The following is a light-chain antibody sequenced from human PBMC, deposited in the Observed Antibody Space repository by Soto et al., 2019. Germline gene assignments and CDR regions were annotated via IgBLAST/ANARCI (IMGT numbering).Light chain of an antibody. CDR3: SLYSDDGSLI. J-gene: IGLJ1*01. CDR2: DVN. CDR1: TTDINNCDS. Sequence: QSVLTQPPSVSGSPGQSVTLSCTATTTDINNCDSVSWYHQTHGTAPKLIIYDVNNRPSGGPDRFSASTSGNTASLSHSGLRAQADTDYFCSLYSDDGSLIFGAGTKVTGL. V-gene: IGLV2-18*01.